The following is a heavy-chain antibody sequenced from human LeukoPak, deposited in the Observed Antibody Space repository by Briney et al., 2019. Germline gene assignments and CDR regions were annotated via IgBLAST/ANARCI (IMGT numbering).Heavy chain of an antibody. V-gene: IGHV1-69*04. Sequence: SVKVTCRASGGTFSSYTISWVRQAPGQGLEWMGRIIPILGIANYAQKFQGRVTITADKSTSTAYMELSSLRSEDTAVYYCARDLRRYDFWSERGNFDYWGQGTLVTVSS. CDR2: IIPILGIA. D-gene: IGHD3-3*01. CDR1: GGTFSSYT. J-gene: IGHJ4*02. CDR3: ARDLRRYDFWSERGNFDY.